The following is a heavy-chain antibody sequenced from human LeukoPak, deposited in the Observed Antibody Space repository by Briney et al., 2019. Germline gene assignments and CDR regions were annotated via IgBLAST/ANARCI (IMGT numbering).Heavy chain of an antibody. CDR2: ISGSGGDT. D-gene: IGHD3-10*01. J-gene: IGHJ4*02. CDR3: AKHLWRDLLWFGEGYYFGS. V-gene: IGHV3-23*01. CDR1: GFIFSDYA. Sequence: GGSLRLSCAASGFIFSDYAMSWVRQAPGKGLECVSVISGSGGDTYYADSVKGRFTISRDNSKNTLYLQMNSLRAEDTAIYYCAKHLWRDLLWFGEGYYFGSWGQGPLVTVSS.